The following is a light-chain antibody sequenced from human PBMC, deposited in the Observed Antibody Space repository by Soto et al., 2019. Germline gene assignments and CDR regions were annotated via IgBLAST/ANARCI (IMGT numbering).Light chain of an antibody. CDR1: QTISKF. V-gene: IGKV1-39*01. CDR2: GAS. J-gene: IGKJ1*01. CDR3: QQRYSTPWT. Sequence: DIQMTQSPSSLSASVGDRVTITCRASQTISKFLNWYQQKPGKAPKLLIYGASSLQSGVSPRFSGSGSGTDFRLTVSSVQPDDFATYYCQQRYSTPWTFGQGTVMDIK.